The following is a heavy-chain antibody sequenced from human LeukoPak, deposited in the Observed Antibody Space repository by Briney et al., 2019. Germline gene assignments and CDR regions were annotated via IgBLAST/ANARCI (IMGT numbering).Heavy chain of an antibody. V-gene: IGHV3-48*03. Sequence: GGSLRLSCAASGFTFSSYEMNWVRQAPGKGLEWVSYISSSGSTIYYADSVKGRFTISRDNAKNSLYLQMNSLRAEDTAVYYCASNDDSSGYRLFDYWGQGALVTVSS. CDR2: ISSSGSTI. CDR3: ASNDDSSGYRLFDY. D-gene: IGHD3-22*01. CDR1: GFTFSSYE. J-gene: IGHJ4*02.